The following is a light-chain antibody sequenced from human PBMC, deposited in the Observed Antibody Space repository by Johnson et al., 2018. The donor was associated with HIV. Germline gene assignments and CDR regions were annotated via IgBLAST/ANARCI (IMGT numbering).Light chain of an antibody. Sequence: QSVLTQPPSVSAAPGQKVTISCSGSSSNIGNTYVSWYQQLPGAAPRLLIYEDYKRPSGIPDRFSGSKSGASATLGITGLQTGDEADYYCGVWDASLSPHYVFGTGPTITVL. CDR3: GVWDASLSPHYV. CDR1: SSNIGNTY. J-gene: IGLJ1*01. CDR2: EDY. V-gene: IGLV1-51*02.